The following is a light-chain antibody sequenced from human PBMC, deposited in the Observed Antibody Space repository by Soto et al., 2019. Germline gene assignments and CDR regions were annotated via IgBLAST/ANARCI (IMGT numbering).Light chain of an antibody. V-gene: IGKV1-39*01. CDR3: QQSDITPYT. CDR2: AAY. Sequence: DIQMTQSPSSLSPYVVDRVTINCRAGQSIITYLTRYHQKPGKVPNLLIYAAYTLQSGVPSRFSGSGSGTDFTLTISSLQPEDFATYYCQQSDITPYTIGQGTKLELK. CDR1: QSIITY. J-gene: IGKJ2*01.